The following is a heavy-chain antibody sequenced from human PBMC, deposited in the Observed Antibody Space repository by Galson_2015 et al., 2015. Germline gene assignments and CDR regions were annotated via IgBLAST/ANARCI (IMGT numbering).Heavy chain of an antibody. CDR3: ATGVWGGDYGGNSEGYFQH. Sequence: SVKVSCKVSGYTLTELSMHWVRQAPGKGLEWMGGFDPEDGETIYAQKFQGRVTMTEDTSTDTAYMELSSLRSEDTAVYYCATGVWGGDYGGNSEGYFQHWGQGTLVTVSS. CDR2: FDPEDGET. V-gene: IGHV1-24*01. CDR1: GYTLTELS. D-gene: IGHD4-23*01. J-gene: IGHJ1*01.